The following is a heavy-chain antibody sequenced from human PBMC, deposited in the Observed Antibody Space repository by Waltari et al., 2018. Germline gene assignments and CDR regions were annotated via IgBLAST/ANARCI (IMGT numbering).Heavy chain of an antibody. J-gene: IGHJ4*02. D-gene: IGHD3-9*01. CDR3: ARQSRSSDWYDY. V-gene: IGHV5-51*01. CDR1: GYKFSSYW. CDR2: IYPGDSET. Sequence: VHLVQSGVEVKTPGESLKISCFGSGYKFSSYWIAGVRQVPGKGLEWVGIIYPGDSETRYSPSVQGQVTMSVDKSATTAYLQWTNMKASDTAMYYCARQSRSSDWYDYWGQGTLITVSS.